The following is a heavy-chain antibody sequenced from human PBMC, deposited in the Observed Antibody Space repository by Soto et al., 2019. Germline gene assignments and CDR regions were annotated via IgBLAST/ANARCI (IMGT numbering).Heavy chain of an antibody. CDR2: IKEDGSEK. V-gene: IGHV3-7*03. Sequence: GGSLILSCAASGFTFSNYWMSWVRQVPGKGLAWVPNIKEDGSEKYYVDSVKGRFTISRDNAKNSVHLQMNSLRDEDTAVYYCVRFSILVSGRGRGAFFDSWGQGTPVTVSS. D-gene: IGHD6-19*01. J-gene: IGHJ4*02. CDR3: VRFSILVSGRGRGAFFDS. CDR1: GFTFSNYW.